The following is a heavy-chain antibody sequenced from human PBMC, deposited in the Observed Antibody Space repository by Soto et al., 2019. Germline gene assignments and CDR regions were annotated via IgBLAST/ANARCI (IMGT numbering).Heavy chain of an antibody. CDR2: IYPGDSDT. CDR1: GYSFTSYW. J-gene: IGHJ6*03. CDR3: ARHRSTVTTGNRLYYMDV. D-gene: IGHD4-4*01. V-gene: IGHV5-51*01. Sequence: EVQLVQSGAEVKKPGESLKISCKGSGYSFTSYWIGWVRQMPGKGLEWMGIIYPGDSDTRYSPSFQGQVTISADKSISTAYLQWSSLKASDTAMYYCARHRSTVTTGNRLYYMDVWGKGTTVTVSS.